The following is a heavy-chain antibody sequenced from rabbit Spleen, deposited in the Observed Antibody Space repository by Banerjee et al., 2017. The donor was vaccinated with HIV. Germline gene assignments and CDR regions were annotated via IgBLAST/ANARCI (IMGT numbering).Heavy chain of an antibody. CDR1: GVSFSFSSY. CDR2: AYGGSSGST. D-gene: IGHD8-1*01. J-gene: IGHJ6*01. V-gene: IGHV1S45*01. Sequence: QEQLVESGGGLVKPGASLTLTCTASGVSFSFSSYICWVRQAPGKGLEWVACAYGGSSGSTYSATWAKGRFTVSKTASTTVTLQMTSLTVADTATYFCARDAGTSFSTYGMDLWGPGTLVTVS. CDR3: ARDAGTSFSTYGMDL.